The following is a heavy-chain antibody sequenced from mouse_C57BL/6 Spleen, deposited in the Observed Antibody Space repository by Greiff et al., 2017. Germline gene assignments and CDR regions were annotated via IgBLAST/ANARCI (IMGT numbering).Heavy chain of an antibody. CDR3: ARYQPHYYGSSYYAMDY. CDR2: ISYDGSN. J-gene: IGHJ4*01. Sequence: EVQLQQSGPGLVKPSQSLSLTCSVTGYSITSGYYWNWIRQFPGNKLEWMGYISYDGSNNYNPSLKNRISITRDTSKNQFFLKLNSVTTEDTATYYCARYQPHYYGSSYYAMDYWGQGTSVTVSS. CDR1: GYSITSGYY. D-gene: IGHD1-1*01. V-gene: IGHV3-6*01.